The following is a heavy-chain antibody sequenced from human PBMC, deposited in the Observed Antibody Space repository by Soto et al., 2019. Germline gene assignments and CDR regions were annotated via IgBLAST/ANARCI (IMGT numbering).Heavy chain of an antibody. CDR2: ISSSSSYI. V-gene: IGHV3-21*01. J-gene: IGHJ3*02. D-gene: IGHD2-15*01. Sequence: GGSLRLSCAASGFTFSSYSMNWVRQAPGKGLEWVSPISSSSSYIYYADSVKGRFTISRDNAKNSLYLQMNSLRAEDTAVYYCARDAYCSGGSCYSPDAFDIWGQGTMVTVSS. CDR3: ARDAYCSGGSCYSPDAFDI. CDR1: GFTFSSYS.